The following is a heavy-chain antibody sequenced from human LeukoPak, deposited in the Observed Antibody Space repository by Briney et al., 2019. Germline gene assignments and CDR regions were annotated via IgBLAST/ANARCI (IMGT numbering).Heavy chain of an antibody. V-gene: IGHV3-21*01. Sequence: PGGSLRLSCAASGFTFSSYSMNWVRQAPGKGLEWVSSISSSSSYIYYADSVKGRFTISRDNAKNSLYLQMNSLRAEDTAVYYCARDGELELPAYIDYWGQGTLVTVSS. CDR2: ISSSSSYI. D-gene: IGHD1-7*01. CDR1: GFTFSSYS. J-gene: IGHJ4*02. CDR3: ARDGELELPAYIDY.